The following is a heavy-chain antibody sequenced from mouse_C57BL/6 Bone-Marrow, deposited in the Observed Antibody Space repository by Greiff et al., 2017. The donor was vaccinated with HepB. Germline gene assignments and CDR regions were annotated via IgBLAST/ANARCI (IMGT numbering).Heavy chain of an antibody. CDR3: ASRLHGAWFAY. D-gene: IGHD2-4*01. CDR1: GFTFSSYG. V-gene: IGHV5-6*01. CDR2: ISSGGSYT. Sequence: EMHLVESGGDLVKPGGSLKLSCAASGFTFSSYGMSWVRQTPDKRLEWVATISSGGSYTYYPDSVKGRFTISRDNAKNTLYLQMSSLKSEDTAMYYCASRLHGAWFAYWGQGTLVTVSA. J-gene: IGHJ3*01.